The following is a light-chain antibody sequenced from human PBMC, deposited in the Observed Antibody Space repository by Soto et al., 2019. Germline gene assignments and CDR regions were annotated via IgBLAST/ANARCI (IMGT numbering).Light chain of an antibody. CDR3: QQRSNWPPWT. CDR2: DAS. V-gene: IGKV3-11*01. J-gene: IGKJ1*01. CDR1: QSVSSY. Sequence: EIVLTQSPATLSLSPGERATLSCRASQSVSSYLAWYQQKPGQAPRLLIYDASNRATGIPARFSGSGSGTDFTLPISSLEPEGFAVYYCQQRSNWPPWTCGQGTKVEIK.